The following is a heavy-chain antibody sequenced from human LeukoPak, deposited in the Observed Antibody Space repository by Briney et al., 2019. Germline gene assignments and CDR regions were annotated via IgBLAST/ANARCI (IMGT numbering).Heavy chain of an antibody. CDR3: ARHQYDYVWGSYRYDAFDI. D-gene: IGHD3-16*02. V-gene: IGHV4-38-2*01. J-gene: IGHJ3*02. Sequence: SETLSLTCAVSGYSISSGYYWGWIRQPPGKGLEWIGSIYHSGSTYYNPSLKSRVTISVDTSKNQFSLELSSVTAADTAVYYCARHQYDYVWGSYRYDAFDIWGQGTMVTVSS. CDR1: GYSISSGYY. CDR2: IYHSGST.